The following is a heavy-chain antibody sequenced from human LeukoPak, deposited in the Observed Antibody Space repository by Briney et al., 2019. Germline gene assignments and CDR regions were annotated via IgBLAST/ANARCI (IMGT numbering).Heavy chain of an antibody. CDR1: GVTFSSYA. CDR3: AKDVKIRFTNWFDP. Sequence: GGSLRLSCAASGVTFSSYAMSWVRQAPGKGLEWVAAISGSGGSTYYADSVKGRFTISRDNSKNTLYLQMNSLRAEDTAVYYCAKDVKIRFTNWFDPWGQGTLVTVSS. D-gene: IGHD3-3*01. CDR2: ISGSGGST. V-gene: IGHV3-23*01. J-gene: IGHJ5*02.